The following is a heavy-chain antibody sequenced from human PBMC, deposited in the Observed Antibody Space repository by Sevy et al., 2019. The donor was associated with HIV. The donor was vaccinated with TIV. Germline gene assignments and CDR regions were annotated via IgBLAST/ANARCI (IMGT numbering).Heavy chain of an antibody. J-gene: IGHJ4*02. V-gene: IGHV3-11*01. Sequence: GGSLRLSCAASGFTFSDYYMSWIRQAPGKGLEWVSYISSSGSTIYYADSVKGRFTISRVNAKNSLYLQMNSLRAEDTAVYYCARDSEYYYDSSGAPLGLDYWGQGTLVTVSS. CDR3: ARDSEYYYDSSGAPLGLDY. CDR1: GFTFSDYY. D-gene: IGHD3-22*01. CDR2: ISSSGSTI.